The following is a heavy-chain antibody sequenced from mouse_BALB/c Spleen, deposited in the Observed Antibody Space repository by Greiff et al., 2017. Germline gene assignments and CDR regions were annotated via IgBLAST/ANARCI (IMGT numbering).Heavy chain of an antibody. D-gene: IGHD2-14*01. J-gene: IGHJ4*01. CDR3: ASGGYYRYDDAMDY. CDR2: ISSGGSYT. Sequence: EVKLMESGGGLVKPGGSLKLSCAASGFTFSSYAMSWVRQTPEKRLEWVATISSGGSYTYYPDSVKGRFTISRDNAKNTLYLQMSSLRSEDTAMYYCASGGYYRYDDAMDYWGQGTSVTVSS. CDR1: GFTFSSYA. V-gene: IGHV5-9-3*01.